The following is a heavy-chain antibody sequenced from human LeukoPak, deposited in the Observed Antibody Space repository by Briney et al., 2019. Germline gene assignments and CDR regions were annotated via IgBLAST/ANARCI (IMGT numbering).Heavy chain of an antibody. Sequence: GGSLRLSCAASEFPFDNYAMHWVRQAPGKGLEWVAVISYDGSNKYYADSVKGRFTISRDNSKNTVNLQMNSLRAEDTAVYYCARDSGGIQIWSQAPGYWGQGTLVTVSS. V-gene: IGHV3-30-3*01. CDR3: ARDSGGIQIWSQAPGY. J-gene: IGHJ4*02. CDR1: EFPFDNYA. D-gene: IGHD5-18*01. CDR2: ISYDGSNK.